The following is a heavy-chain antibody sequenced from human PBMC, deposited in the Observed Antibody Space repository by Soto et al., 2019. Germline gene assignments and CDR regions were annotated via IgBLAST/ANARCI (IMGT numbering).Heavy chain of an antibody. D-gene: IGHD6-13*01. V-gene: IGHV4-61*01. J-gene: IGHJ6*02. CDR1: GGSVSSGSYY. CDR2: IYYSGST. Sequence: SETLSLTCTVSGGSVSSGSYYWSWIRQPPGKGLEWIGYIYYSGSTNYNPSLKSRVTISVDTSKNQFSLKLSSVTAADTAVYYCARDLRPGSSWPDTYYYYGMDVWGQGTTVTVSS. CDR3: ARDLRPGSSWPDTYYYYGMDV.